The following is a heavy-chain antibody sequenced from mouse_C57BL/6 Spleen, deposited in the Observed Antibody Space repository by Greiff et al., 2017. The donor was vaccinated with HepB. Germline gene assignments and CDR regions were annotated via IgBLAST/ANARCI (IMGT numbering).Heavy chain of an antibody. CDR1: GYTFTDYY. V-gene: IGHV1-26*01. CDR2: INPNNGGT. J-gene: IGHJ3*01. Sequence: EVHLVESGPELVKPGASVKISCKASGYTFTDYYMNWVKQSHGKSLEWIGDINPNNGGTSYNQKFKGKATLTVDKSSSTAYMELRSLTSEDSAVYYCAMPEGFAYWGQGTLVTVSA. CDR3: AMPEGFAY. D-gene: IGHD6-1*01.